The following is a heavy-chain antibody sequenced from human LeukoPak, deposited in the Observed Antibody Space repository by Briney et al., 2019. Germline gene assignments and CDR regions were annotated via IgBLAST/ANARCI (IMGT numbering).Heavy chain of an antibody. V-gene: IGHV4-4*02. CDR2: IYHSGST. D-gene: IGHD3-10*01. Sequence: SGTLSLTCAVSGGSISSSNWWSWVRQSPGMGLEWIGEIYHSGSTNYNPSLKSRVTISLDQSKNQFSLKLTAVTAADTALYYCARGSEGSGNYYTPRYFDYWGQRTLVTVSS. CDR1: GGSISSSNW. CDR3: ARGSEGSGNYYTPRYFDY. J-gene: IGHJ4*02.